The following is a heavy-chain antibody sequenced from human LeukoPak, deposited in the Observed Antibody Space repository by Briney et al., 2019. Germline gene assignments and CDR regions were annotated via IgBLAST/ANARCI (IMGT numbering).Heavy chain of an antibody. CDR2: INHSGST. CDR3: AREYSSSWYTQDAFDI. D-gene: IGHD6-13*01. J-gene: IGHJ3*02. Sequence: PGGSLRLSCAASGFIFNNYAMTWVRQAPGKGLGWIGEINHSGSTNYNPSLKSRVTISVDTSKNQFSLKLSSVTAADTAVYYCAREYSSSWYTQDAFDIWGQGTMVTVPS. CDR1: GFIFNNYA. V-gene: IGHV4-34*01.